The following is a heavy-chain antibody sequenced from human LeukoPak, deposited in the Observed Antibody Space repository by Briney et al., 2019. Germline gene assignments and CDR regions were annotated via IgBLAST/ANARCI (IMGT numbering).Heavy chain of an antibody. J-gene: IGHJ1*01. CDR1: GNTFTGNY. CDR3: ASRDPLGTAIYSALRH. CDR2: INPKSGGT. V-gene: IGHV1-2*02. D-gene: IGHD5-18*01. Sequence: ASVKVSCKASGNTFTGNYMHWVRQAPGQGLEWMGWINPKSGGTYHSERFQGRVTMTRDTSISIVYMELSRLRSDDTAVYYCASRDPLGTAIYSALRHWGQGTLVTVSS.